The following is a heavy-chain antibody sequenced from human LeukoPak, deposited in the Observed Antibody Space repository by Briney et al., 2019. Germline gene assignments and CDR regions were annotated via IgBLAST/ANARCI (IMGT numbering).Heavy chain of an antibody. CDR2: IYHSGST. J-gene: IGHJ4*02. Sequence: PSETLSLTCTVSGGSISSYYWSWIRQPPGKGLEWIGYIYHSGSTYYNPSLKSRVTISVDRSKNQFSLKLSSVTAADTAVYYCARADGDYAFDYWGQGTLVTVSS. V-gene: IGHV4-59*12. D-gene: IGHD4-17*01. CDR1: GGSISSYY. CDR3: ARADGDYAFDY.